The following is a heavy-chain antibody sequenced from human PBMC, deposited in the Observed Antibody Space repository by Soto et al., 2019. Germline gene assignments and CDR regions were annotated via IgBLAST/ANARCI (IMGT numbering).Heavy chain of an antibody. D-gene: IGHD3-10*01. J-gene: IGHJ5*02. CDR1: GYNFVNYG. V-gene: IGHV1-18*01. CDR2: ISTYNGAT. Sequence: QVQLVQSGVEVKKAGASVKVSCKASGYNFVNYGISWVRQAPGQGLEWLGWISTYNGATKYPQRLQGRVTMTTDTTTTTAYMELRSLTSDDTAVYYCVRDHGSRSYYQFDPWGQGTLVTVSS. CDR3: VRDHGSRSYYQFDP.